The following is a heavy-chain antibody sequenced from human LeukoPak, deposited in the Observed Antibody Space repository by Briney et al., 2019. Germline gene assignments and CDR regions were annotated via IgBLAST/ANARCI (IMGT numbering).Heavy chain of an antibody. CDR1: GYTLTELS. V-gene: IGHV1-24*01. CDR3: ATSNYVWGSYRFDY. D-gene: IGHD3-16*02. CDR2: FDPEDGET. Sequence: ASVKVSCKVSGYTLTELSMHWLRQAPGKGLEWMGGFDPEDGETIYAQKFQGRVTMTEDTSTDTAYMELSSLRSEDTAVYYCATSNYVWGSYRFDYWGQGTLATVSS. J-gene: IGHJ4*02.